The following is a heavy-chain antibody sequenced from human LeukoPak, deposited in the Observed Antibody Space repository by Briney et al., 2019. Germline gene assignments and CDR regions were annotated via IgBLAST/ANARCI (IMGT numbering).Heavy chain of an antibody. CDR2: IYSGGST. CDR3: ARDSGPLVGVVIITNFDY. CDR1: GFTVSSNS. D-gene: IGHD3-3*01. J-gene: IGHJ4*02. Sequence: PGGSLRLSCTVSGFTVSSNSMSWVRQAPGKGLEWVSFIYSGGSTQYSDSVKGRFTISRDNSKNTLYLQMNSLRAEDTALYYCARDSGPLVGVVIITNFDYWGQGTLVTVSS. V-gene: IGHV3-53*01.